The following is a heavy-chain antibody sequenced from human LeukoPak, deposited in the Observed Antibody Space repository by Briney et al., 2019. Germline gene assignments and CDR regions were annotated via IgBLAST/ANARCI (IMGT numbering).Heavy chain of an antibody. D-gene: IGHD5-24*01. V-gene: IGHV1-3*01. Sequence: ASVKVSCKASGYTFSGCAVHWVRQAPGQRFEWMGWINAGNGHTKYSQNFQGRVTITRDSSANIVYMKLSSLTSEDTAVYYCARGIWSATRVDYYLDNWGQGTLVTVSS. J-gene: IGHJ4*02. CDR3: ARGIWSATRVDYYLDN. CDR2: INAGNGHT. CDR1: GYTFSGCA.